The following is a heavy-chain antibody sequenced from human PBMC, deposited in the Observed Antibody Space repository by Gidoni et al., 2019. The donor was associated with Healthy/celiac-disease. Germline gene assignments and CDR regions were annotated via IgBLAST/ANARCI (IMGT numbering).Heavy chain of an antibody. V-gene: IGHV3-33*01. J-gene: IGHJ2*01. CDR3: ARVAGQDWYFDL. Sequence: QVQLVESGGGVVQPGRSLRLSCAASGFTFSSYGMHWVRQAPGKGLEWVAVIWYDGSNKYYADSVKGRFTISRDNSKNTLYLQMNSLRAEDTAVYYCARVAGQDWYFDLWGRGTLVTVSS. CDR1: GFTFSSYG. CDR2: IWYDGSNK.